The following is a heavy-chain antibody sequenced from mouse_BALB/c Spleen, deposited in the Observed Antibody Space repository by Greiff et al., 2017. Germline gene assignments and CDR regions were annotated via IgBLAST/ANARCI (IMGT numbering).Heavy chain of an antibody. V-gene: IGHV5-6-3*01. CDR1: GFTFSSYG. CDR2: INSNGGST. J-gene: IGHJ3*01. Sequence: EVKLVESGGGLVQPGGSLKLSCAASGFTFSSYGMSWVRQTPDKRLELVATINSNGGSTYYPDSVKGRFTISRDNAKNTLYLQMSSLKSEDTAMYYCARDSPSYYDYDQRFAYWGQGTLVTVSA. CDR3: ARDSPSYYDYDQRFAY. D-gene: IGHD2-4*01.